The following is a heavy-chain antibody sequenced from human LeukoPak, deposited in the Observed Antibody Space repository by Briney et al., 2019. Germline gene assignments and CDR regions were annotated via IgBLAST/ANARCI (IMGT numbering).Heavy chain of an antibody. J-gene: IGHJ3*02. CDR1: GGSISSYY. Sequence: SETLSLTCTVSGGSISSYYWGWIRQPAGKGLEWIGYIYYSGNTKYNPSLKSRVTISLDTSKNQFSLKLSSVTAADTAVYYCARDARYYDSSGYYAFDIWGQGTMVTVSS. D-gene: IGHD3-22*01. V-gene: IGHV4-59*01. CDR2: IYYSGNT. CDR3: ARDARYYDSSGYYAFDI.